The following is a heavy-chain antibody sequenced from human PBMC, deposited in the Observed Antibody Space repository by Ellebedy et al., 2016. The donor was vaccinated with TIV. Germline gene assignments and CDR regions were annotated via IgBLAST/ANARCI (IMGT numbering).Heavy chain of an antibody. CDR3: ARSRLGGGHWYFDF. J-gene: IGHJ2*01. Sequence: ASVKVSCXVSGYTFTRYGMSWVRQAPGQGLEWMGWIAVYNGHTKYAQKFQDRDVMTTETATSTVYMELRNLRSDDTAVYYCARSRLGGGHWYFDFWGRGTLVTVSS. CDR2: IAVYNGHT. CDR1: GYTFTRYG. D-gene: IGHD3-10*01. V-gene: IGHV1-18*01.